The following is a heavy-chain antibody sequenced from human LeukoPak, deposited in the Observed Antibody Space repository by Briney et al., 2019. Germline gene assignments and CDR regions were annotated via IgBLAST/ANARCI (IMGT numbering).Heavy chain of an antibody. CDR1: GYTFTGYY. CDR3: ARFGTTFPLDY. V-gene: IGHV1-2*02. J-gene: IGHJ4*02. Sequence: ASVKVSCKASGYTFTGYYMHWVRQAPGQGLEWMGWINPNSGGTNYAQKFQGRVTITRDTTATTGYMELSSLRSEDTAVYYCARFGTTFPLDYWGQGTLVTVSS. CDR2: INPNSGGT. D-gene: IGHD2/OR15-2a*01.